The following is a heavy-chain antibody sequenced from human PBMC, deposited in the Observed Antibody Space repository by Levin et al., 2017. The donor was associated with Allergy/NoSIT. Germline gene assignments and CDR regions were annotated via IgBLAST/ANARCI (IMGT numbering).Heavy chain of an antibody. CDR3: ARDHITESAIDY. CDR1: GFTFSSYG. J-gene: IGHJ4*02. D-gene: IGHD6-25*01. CDR2: IWYDGSNK. V-gene: IGHV3-33*01. Sequence: PGGSLRLSCAASGFTFSSYGMHWVRQAPGKGLEWVAVIWYDGSNKYYADSVKGRFTISRDNSKNTLYLQMNSLRAEDTAVYYCARDHITESAIDYWGQGTLVTVSS.